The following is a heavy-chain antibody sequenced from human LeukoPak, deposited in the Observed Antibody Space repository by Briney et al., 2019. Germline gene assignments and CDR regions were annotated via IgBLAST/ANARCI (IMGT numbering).Heavy chain of an antibody. J-gene: IGHJ2*01. V-gene: IGHV4-4*07. Sequence: SETLSLTCTVSGGSISSYYWSWLRQPAGKGLEWIGRIYTSGSTNYNPSLKSRVTMSVDTSKSQFSLKLSSVTAADTAVYYCARDAKRKALYYDFWSGYQYWYFDLWGRGTLVTVSS. CDR2: IYTSGST. CDR1: GGSISSYY. CDR3: ARDAKRKALYYDFWSGYQYWYFDL. D-gene: IGHD3-3*01.